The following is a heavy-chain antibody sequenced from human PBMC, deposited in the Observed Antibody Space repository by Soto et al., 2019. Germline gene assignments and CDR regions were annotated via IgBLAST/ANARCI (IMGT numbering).Heavy chain of an antibody. J-gene: IGHJ5*02. CDR3: ARSKFPDWFDP. Sequence: SETLSLTCTVSCGSISSGGYYWSWIRQHPGKGLEWIGYIYYSGSTYYNPSLKSRVTISVDTSKNQISLKLSSVTAADTAVYYCARSKFPDWFDPWGQGTLVTVSS. V-gene: IGHV4-31*03. CDR2: IYYSGST. CDR1: CGSISSGGYY.